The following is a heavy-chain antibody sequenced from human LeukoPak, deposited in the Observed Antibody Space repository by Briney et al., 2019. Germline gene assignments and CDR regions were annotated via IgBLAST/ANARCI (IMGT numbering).Heavy chain of an antibody. CDR1: XXTXSSXS. CDR2: IWYDGDTA. D-gene: IGHD5-24*01. V-gene: IGHV3-33*01. CDR3: ARARSRQRHYFDY. J-gene: IGHJ4*02. Sequence: GXSXXLSCXXSXXTXSSXSXXWVRQAPGXGLEWVAIIWYDGDTAFYSASVKGRFTISRDNSNNTMYLQMNSLRAEGTAVYYCARARSRQRHYFDYWGQGTLVTVSS.